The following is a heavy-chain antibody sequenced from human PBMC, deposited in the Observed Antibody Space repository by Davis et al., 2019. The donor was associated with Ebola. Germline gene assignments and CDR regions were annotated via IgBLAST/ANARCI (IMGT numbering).Heavy chain of an antibody. D-gene: IGHD1-26*01. CDR2: IYYSGST. J-gene: IGHJ4*02. Sequence: PSETLSLTCTVSGGSISSYYWSWIRQPPGKGLEWIGYIYYSGSTNYNPSLKSRVTISVDTSKNQFSLKLSSVTAADTAVYYCARGPKGGSYRFGYWGQGTLVTVSS. V-gene: IGHV4-59*01. CDR3: ARGPKGGSYRFGY. CDR1: GGSISSYY.